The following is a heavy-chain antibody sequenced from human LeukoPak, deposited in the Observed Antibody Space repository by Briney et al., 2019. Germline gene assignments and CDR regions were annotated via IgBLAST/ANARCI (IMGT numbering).Heavy chain of an antibody. Sequence: ASVKVSCKASGYTFTGYYMHWVRQAPGQGLEWMGWINPNSGGTNYAQKFQGRVTMTRDTSISTAYMELSRLRSDDTAVYYCARSGYSYGSEAYFDYWGQGTLVIVSS. CDR1: GYTFTGYY. D-gene: IGHD5-18*01. V-gene: IGHV1-2*02. CDR2: INPNSGGT. CDR3: ARSGYSYGSEAYFDY. J-gene: IGHJ4*02.